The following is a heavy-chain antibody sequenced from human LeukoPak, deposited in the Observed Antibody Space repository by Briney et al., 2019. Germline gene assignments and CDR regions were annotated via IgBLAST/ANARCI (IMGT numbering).Heavy chain of an antibody. J-gene: IGHJ4*02. CDR3: ARVVGSRYGDYPLFDY. CDR2: INHSGST. Sequence: KPSETLSLTCAVYGGSFSGYYWSWIRQPPGKGLEWIGEINHSGSTNYNPSLKSRVTISADTSKNQFSLKLSSVTAADTAVYYCARVVGSRYGDYPLFDYWGQGTLVTVSS. CDR1: GGSFSGYY. V-gene: IGHV4-34*01. D-gene: IGHD4-17*01.